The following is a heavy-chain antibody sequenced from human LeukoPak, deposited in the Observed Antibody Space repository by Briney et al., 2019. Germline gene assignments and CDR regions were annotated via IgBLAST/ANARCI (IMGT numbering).Heavy chain of an antibody. V-gene: IGHV3-30*04. CDR1: GFTFSSYA. Sequence: GGSLRLSCAASGFTFSSYAMHWVRQAPGKGLEWVAVISYDRTNQYYADSVKGRFTISRDNSKNTLYLQMNSLRAEDTAVYYCARDTLGEGEDANYAVYYFDYWGQGTPVTVSS. D-gene: IGHD4/OR15-4a*01. CDR3: ARDTLGEGEDANYAVYYFDY. CDR2: ISYDRTNQ. J-gene: IGHJ4*02.